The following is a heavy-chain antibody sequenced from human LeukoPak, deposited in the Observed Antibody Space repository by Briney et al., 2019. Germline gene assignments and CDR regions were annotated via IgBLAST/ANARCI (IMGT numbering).Heavy chain of an antibody. D-gene: IGHD1-26*01. CDR2: IKQDGSEK. CDR3: ASQPHSYSGWFDP. J-gene: IGHJ5*02. Sequence: GGSLRLSCAASGFTFSSYWMSWVRQAPGEGLEWVANIKQDGSEKYYVDSVKGRFTISRDNAKNSLYLQMNSLRAEDTAVYYCASQPHSYSGWFDPWGQGTLVTVSS. CDR1: GFTFSSYW. V-gene: IGHV3-7*01.